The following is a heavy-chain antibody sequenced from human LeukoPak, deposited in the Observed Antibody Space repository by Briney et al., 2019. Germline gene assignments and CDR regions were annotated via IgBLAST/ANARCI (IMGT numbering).Heavy chain of an antibody. D-gene: IGHD3-22*01. V-gene: IGHV4-59*08. CDR3: ATHTYDSSGYYFVY. CDR1: GDSISLYY. J-gene: IGHJ4*02. Sequence: PSETLSLTCTVSGDSISLYYWSWIRQPPGKGLEWIGYIYYTGSTKSNPSLKSRVTISVDTSKKQFSLNLSSVTAADTAVYYCATHTYDSSGYYFVYWGQGTLVTVSS. CDR2: IYYTGST.